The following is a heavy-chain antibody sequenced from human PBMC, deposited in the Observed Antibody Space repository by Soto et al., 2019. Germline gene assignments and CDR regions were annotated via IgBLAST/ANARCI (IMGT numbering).Heavy chain of an antibody. V-gene: IGHV4-59*01. CDR1: GGSISNYY. Sequence: TLSLTCSVSGGSISNYYWSWIRQPPGKGLEWIGNVYDSGSTNCNPSLKSRVTLSVDTSKNQFSLMLSSVTAADTAAYYCARDSVVVGSTWTYYYLDVWGTGTTVTVSS. CDR3: ARDSVVVGSTWTYYYLDV. D-gene: IGHD2-21*01. CDR2: VYDSGST. J-gene: IGHJ6*03.